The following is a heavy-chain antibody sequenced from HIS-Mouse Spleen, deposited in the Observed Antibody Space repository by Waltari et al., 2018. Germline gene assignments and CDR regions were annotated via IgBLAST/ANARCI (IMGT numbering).Heavy chain of an antibody. CDR3: AREIPYSSSWYDWYFDL. D-gene: IGHD6-13*01. Sequence: QLQLQESGPGLVKPSETLSLTCTVSGGSINSSSYYWGWIRQPPGKGLEWIGSIYSSGETYYNPSLKSRVTISVDTSKNQFSLKLSSVTAADTAVYYCAREIPYSSSWYDWYFDLWGRGTLVTVSS. CDR1: GGSINSSSYY. J-gene: IGHJ2*01. CDR2: IYSSGET. V-gene: IGHV4-39*07.